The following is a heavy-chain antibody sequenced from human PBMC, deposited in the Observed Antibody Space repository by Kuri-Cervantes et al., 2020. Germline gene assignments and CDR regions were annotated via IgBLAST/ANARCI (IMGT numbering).Heavy chain of an antibody. CDR1: GFTFRSYD. D-gene: IGHD6-19*01. CDR3: AKDPSGSYSSGWYLDY. J-gene: IGHJ4*02. Sequence: LSLTCAASGFTFRSYDMNWVRQAPGKGLEWISYISDSSTTRYYADSVKGRFTISRDSAKNSLYLQMNSLRAEDTAVYYCAKDPSGSYSSGWYLDYWGQGTLVTVSS. V-gene: IGHV3-48*03. CDR2: ISDSSTTR.